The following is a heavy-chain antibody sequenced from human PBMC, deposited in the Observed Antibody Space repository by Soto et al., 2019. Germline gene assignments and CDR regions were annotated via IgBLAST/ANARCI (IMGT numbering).Heavy chain of an antibody. D-gene: IGHD2-2*01. J-gene: IGHJ6*02. V-gene: IGHV3-53*05. CDR3: AKDFVVVVPAAIYYYYYGMDV. Sequence: GGSLRLSCAASGFTFSSNYMSWVRQAPGKGLEWVVVIYNGGSKYYADSVKGRFTISRDNSKNTLYLQMNSLRAEDTAVYYCAKDFVVVVPAAIYYYYYGMDVWGQGTTVTVSS. CDR1: GFTFSSNY. CDR2: IYNGGSK.